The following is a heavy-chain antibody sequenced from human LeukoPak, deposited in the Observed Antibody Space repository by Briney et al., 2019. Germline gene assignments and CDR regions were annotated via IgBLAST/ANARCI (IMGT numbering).Heavy chain of an antibody. CDR2: VESNGRNT. V-gene: IGHV3-74*01. CDR3: ARDGMAYNFYY. CDR1: GFTFSTSW. Sequence: GGSLRLSCAASGFTFSTSWMHWVRQAPGKGLVWVSRVESNGRNTIYADSVKGRFTISRDDRKNTLYLQVNSLRAVDTAVYFCARDGMAYNFYYWGQGTLVTVSS. J-gene: IGHJ4*02. D-gene: IGHD5-24*01.